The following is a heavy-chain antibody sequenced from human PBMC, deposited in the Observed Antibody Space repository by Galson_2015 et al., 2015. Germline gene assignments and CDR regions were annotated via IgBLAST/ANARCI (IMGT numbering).Heavy chain of an antibody. J-gene: IGHJ4*02. D-gene: IGHD5-12*01. CDR1: GCTFSNYH. CDR2: VTPGSGAT. V-gene: IGHV1-46*01. Sequence: SVKVSCKASGCTFSNYHIHWVRQAPGQGLEWMGIVTPGSGATSYAEKFQGRVIMTGDMSTTTAFLELSSLRSDDTALYYCARETSATGYGDHWGQGTLVTVSS. CDR3: ARETSATGYGDH.